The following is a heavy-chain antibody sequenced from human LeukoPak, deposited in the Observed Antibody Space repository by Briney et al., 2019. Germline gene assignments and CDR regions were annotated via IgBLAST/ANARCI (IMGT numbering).Heavy chain of an antibody. V-gene: IGHV4-4*09. D-gene: IGHD6-6*01. CDR3: AKSYSRSSHFDN. CDR1: GDSISNYF. CDR2: IYTSGST. J-gene: IGHJ4*02. Sequence: PSETLSLTCTVSGDSISNYFWSWIRQPPGKGLEWIGYIYTSGSTNYNPSLKSRVTTSVDTSENQYSLKLTSVTAADTAVYYCAKSYSRSSHFDNWGQGTLVTVSS.